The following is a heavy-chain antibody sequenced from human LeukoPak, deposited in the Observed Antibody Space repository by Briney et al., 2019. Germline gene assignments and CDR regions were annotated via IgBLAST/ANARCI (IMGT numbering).Heavy chain of an antibody. D-gene: IGHD2-2*01. CDR3: AKGGPAAPFDY. Sequence: GGSLRLSCAASGFTFSDYYMSWIRQAPGKGLEWVSAISGSGGSTYYADSVKGRFTISRDNSKNTLCLQMNSLRAEDTAVYYCAKGGPAAPFDYWGQGTLVTVSS. CDR2: ISGSGGST. CDR1: GFTFSDYY. V-gene: IGHV3-23*01. J-gene: IGHJ4*02.